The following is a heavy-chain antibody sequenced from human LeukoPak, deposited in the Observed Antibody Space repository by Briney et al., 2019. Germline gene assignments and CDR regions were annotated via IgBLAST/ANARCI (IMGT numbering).Heavy chain of an antibody. Sequence: GGSLRLSCAASGFTFSNYWMSWVRQAPGKGLEWEANIKEDGNAKYYVDSVKGRFTISRDNAKDSLYLQMNSLRAEDTAVYYCARDRYTSLWGQGTLVTVSS. V-gene: IGHV3-7*01. CDR3: ARDRYTSL. CDR1: GFTFSNYW. CDR2: IKEDGNAK. D-gene: IGHD6-13*01. J-gene: IGHJ4*02.